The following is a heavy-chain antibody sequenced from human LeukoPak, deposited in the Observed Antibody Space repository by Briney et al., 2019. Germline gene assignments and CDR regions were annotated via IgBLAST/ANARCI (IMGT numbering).Heavy chain of an antibody. CDR2: IKSKADGGTT. CDR1: EFTISRYW. Sequence: GGSLRLSCAASEFTISRYWMSWVRQAPGKGLEWVGRIKSKADGGTTDYAAPVKGRFTISRDDSKNTFDLQVNSLKTEDTAVYYCATGLVFDYWGQGTLVTVSS. V-gene: IGHV3-15*01. D-gene: IGHD2-21*01. CDR3: ATGLVFDY. J-gene: IGHJ4*02.